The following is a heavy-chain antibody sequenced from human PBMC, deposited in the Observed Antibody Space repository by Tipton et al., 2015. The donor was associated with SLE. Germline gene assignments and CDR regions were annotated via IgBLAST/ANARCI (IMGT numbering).Heavy chain of an antibody. J-gene: IGHJ6*02. V-gene: IGHV4-39*07. Sequence: TLSLTCTVSGGSINTSDYFWGWIRQPPGKGLEWIGIVYYSGITYYNPSLQSRISMSVDTSKNQFSLELNSVTAADSAVFFCARQTATGPYNYYFDAMDVWGQGTTVTVSS. CDR3: ARQTATGPYNYYFDAMDV. D-gene: IGHD1-1*01. CDR2: VYYSGIT. CDR1: GGSINTSDYF.